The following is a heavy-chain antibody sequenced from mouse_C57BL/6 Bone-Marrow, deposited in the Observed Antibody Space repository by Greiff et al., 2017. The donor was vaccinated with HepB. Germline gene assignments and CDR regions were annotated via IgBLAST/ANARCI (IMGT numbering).Heavy chain of an antibody. CDR2: MSSISST. CDR3: ARSHGGNYVGYFDY. Sequence: EVKLMESGGGLVKPGGSLKLSCAASGFTFSNFGMSWVRQTPEKRLEWVASMSSISSTYYPDSVKGRFTVSRDNARNILYLQMSSLRSEDTAMYYCARSHGGNYVGYFDYCGQGTALTVSS. V-gene: IGHV5-6-5*01. J-gene: IGHJ2*01. CDR1: GFTFSNFG. D-gene: IGHD2-1*01.